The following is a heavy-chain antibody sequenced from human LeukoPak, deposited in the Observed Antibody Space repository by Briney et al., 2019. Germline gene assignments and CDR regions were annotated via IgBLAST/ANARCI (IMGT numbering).Heavy chain of an antibody. D-gene: IGHD1/OR15-1a*01. CDR2: ISWNSGSI. V-gene: IGHV3-9*03. CDR3: AKGLEHEGGLIDH. CDR1: GFTFDDYA. J-gene: IGHJ5*02. Sequence: PGGSLRLSCAASGFTFDDYAMHWVRQAPGKGLEWVSGISWNSGSIGYADSVKGRFTISRDNAKNSLYLQMNSLRAEDMALYYCAKGLEHEGGLIDHWGQGTLVTVSS.